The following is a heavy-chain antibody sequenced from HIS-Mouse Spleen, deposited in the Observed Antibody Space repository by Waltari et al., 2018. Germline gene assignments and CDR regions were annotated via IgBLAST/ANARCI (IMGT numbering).Heavy chain of an antibody. CDR3: ARSNWNYVGGAFDI. V-gene: IGHV3-48*01. CDR1: VFTFSSYS. J-gene: IGHJ3*02. D-gene: IGHD1-7*01. Sequence: EVQLVESGGGLVQPGGSLRLSCAASVFTFSSYSMTWVSQAPGKGLEWVSYISSSSSTIYYADSVKGRFTISRDNAKNSLYLQMNSLRAEDTAVYYCARSNWNYVGGAFDIWGQGTMVTVSS. CDR2: ISSSSSTI.